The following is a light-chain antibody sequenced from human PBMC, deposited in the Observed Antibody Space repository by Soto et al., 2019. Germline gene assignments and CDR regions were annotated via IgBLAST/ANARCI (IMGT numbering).Light chain of an antibody. J-gene: IGLJ1*01. V-gene: IGLV1-44*01. CDR3: AAWEDSLNGYV. Sequence: QTVVTQPPSASGTPGQRVNISCSGGSSHIGTNAVNWYQQLPGTAPKLLIYNNNQRPSGVPDRFSGSKSGTSASLAISGLQSEEEADYDCAAWEDSLNGYVFGTGTKVTVL. CDR2: NNN. CDR1: SSHIGTNA.